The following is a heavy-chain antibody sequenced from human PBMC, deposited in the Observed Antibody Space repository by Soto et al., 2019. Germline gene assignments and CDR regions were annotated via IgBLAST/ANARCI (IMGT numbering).Heavy chain of an antibody. J-gene: IGHJ4*02. Sequence: EVQLLESGGGLVQPGGSLRLSCVASGFTFSGYAMSWVRQAPGKGLQWVSAIRDTGGYTYYADSVKGRFTISRDNSKSTLFLKMDSLTADDSALYYCAKPSHEMLTGYSPFDHWGQGTLVTVSS. CDR3: AKPSHEMLTGYSPFDH. V-gene: IGHV3-23*01. CDR2: IRDTGGYT. CDR1: GFTFSGYA. D-gene: IGHD3-9*01.